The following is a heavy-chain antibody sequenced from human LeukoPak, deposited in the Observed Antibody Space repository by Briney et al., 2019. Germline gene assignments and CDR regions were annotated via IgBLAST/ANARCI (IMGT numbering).Heavy chain of an antibody. Sequence: GGSLRLSCAASGFTFSSYRMNWVHQAPGKGLEWVSSISSSSSYIYYADSVKGRFTISRDNAKNSLYLQMNSLRAEDTAVYYCARDGDGSGSGYGMDVWGQGTTVTVSS. V-gene: IGHV3-21*01. CDR1: GFTFSSYR. CDR2: ISSSSSYI. CDR3: ARDGDGSGSGYGMDV. J-gene: IGHJ6*02. D-gene: IGHD6-19*01.